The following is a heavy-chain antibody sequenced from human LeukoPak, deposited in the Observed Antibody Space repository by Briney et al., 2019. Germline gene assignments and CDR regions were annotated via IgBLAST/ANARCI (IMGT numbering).Heavy chain of an antibody. Sequence: PSETLSLTCTVSGGSISSGDYYWSWIRQPPGKGLEWIGYIYYSGSTYYNPSLKSRVTISVDTSKNQFSLKLSSVTAADTAVYYCARDLVEARVFGVVNYFDYWGQGTLVTVSS. D-gene: IGHD3-3*01. CDR3: ARDLVEARVFGVVNYFDY. CDR2: IYYSGST. CDR1: GGSISSGDYY. J-gene: IGHJ4*02. V-gene: IGHV4-30-4*08.